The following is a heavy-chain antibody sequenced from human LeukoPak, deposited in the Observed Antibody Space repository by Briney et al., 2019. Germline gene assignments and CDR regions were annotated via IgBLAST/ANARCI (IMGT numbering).Heavy chain of an antibody. CDR2: IYGGGST. D-gene: IGHD2-21*02. J-gene: IGHJ4*02. Sequence: GGSLTLSCAASGFTVSSNYMSWVRQAPGKGLEWVSVIYGGGSTYYADSVKGRFTISRDNSKNTLYLQMNSLRAEDTAVYYCAREQSLLYYFDYWGQGTLVTVSS. V-gene: IGHV3-53*01. CDR3: AREQSLLYYFDY. CDR1: GFTVSSNY.